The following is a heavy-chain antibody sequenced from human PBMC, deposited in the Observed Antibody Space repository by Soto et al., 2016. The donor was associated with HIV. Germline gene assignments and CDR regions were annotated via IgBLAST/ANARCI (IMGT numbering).Heavy chain of an antibody. D-gene: IGHD3-16*01. CDR3: AREGGVPGAFDF. V-gene: IGHV1-69*01. CDR2: IVVVFGTP. CDR1: GYTFTGYG. Sequence: QVQLVQSGAEVKKPGASVKVSCKASGYTFTGYGVSWVRQAPGQGLEWMGGIVVVFGTPNYAQKFQGRVTITADESTSTAYMDLNSLTSDDTAVYYCAREGGVPGAFDFWGQGTMVTVSS. J-gene: IGHJ3*01.